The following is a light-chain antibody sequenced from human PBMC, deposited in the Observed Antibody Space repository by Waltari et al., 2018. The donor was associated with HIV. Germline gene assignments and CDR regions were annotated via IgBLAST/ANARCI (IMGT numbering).Light chain of an antibody. CDR1: KSHIRAGYA. V-gene: IGLV1-40*01. J-gene: IGLJ1*01. CDR3: QSWDDSLSGYV. Sequence: QSVLTQPPSLSGAPGPRVTISCTGSKSHIRAGYAVHWYQQVPGTAPKLLIYGNNKRPSGVPERFSGAKSDTSASLAITGLQAEDEADYYCQSWDDSLSGYVFGTGSKVTVL. CDR2: GNN.